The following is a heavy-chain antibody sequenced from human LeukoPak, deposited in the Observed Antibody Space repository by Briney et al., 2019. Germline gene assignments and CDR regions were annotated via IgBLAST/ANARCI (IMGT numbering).Heavy chain of an antibody. J-gene: IGHJ6*03. CDR3: AREGSRGFWSDYYYYMDV. D-gene: IGHD3-3*01. CDR1: GGSISSYY. Sequence: PSETLSLTCTVSGGSISSYYWSWIRQPAGKGLEWIGRIYTSGSTNYNPSLKSRVTMSVDTSKNQFSLKLSSVTAADTAVYYCAREGSRGFWSDYYYYMDVWGKGTTVTVSS. CDR2: IYTSGST. V-gene: IGHV4-4*07.